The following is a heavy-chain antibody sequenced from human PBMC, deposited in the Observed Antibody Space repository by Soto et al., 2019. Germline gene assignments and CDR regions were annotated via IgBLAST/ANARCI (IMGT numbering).Heavy chain of an antibody. CDR3: ARERDDSSWSSVEYLQY. J-gene: IGHJ1*01. Sequence: QVQLVQSGPEVKKPGASVKVSCKASGYTFSSYGVSWVRQAPGQGLEWMGWISGYNGNTNYAQKFQGRVILTTDTSTNTVFMELRGLRSDDTAIHYCARERDDSSWSSVEYLQYWGQGTLVTVSS. V-gene: IGHV1-18*01. D-gene: IGHD6-13*01. CDR2: ISGYNGNT. CDR1: GYTFSSYG.